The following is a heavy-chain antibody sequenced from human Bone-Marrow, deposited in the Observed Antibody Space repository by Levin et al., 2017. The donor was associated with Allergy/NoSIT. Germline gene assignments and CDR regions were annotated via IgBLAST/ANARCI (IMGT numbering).Heavy chain of an antibody. D-gene: IGHD2-2*01. CDR2: IKRKSDGETT. CDR3: TADLEESSTYSCDY. Sequence: GGSLRLSCAGSGFAFSRTWMTWVRQAPGKGLECVARIKRKSDGETTDYAAPVKGRFTISRDDSKSTVYLQMNSLTPEDTAMYYCTADLEESSTYSCDYWGQGALVTVSS. V-gene: IGHV3-15*05. J-gene: IGHJ4*02. CDR1: GFAFSRTW.